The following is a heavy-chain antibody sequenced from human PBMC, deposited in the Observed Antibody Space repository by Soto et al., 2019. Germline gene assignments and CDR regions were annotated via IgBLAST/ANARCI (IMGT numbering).Heavy chain of an antibody. CDR3: ARDPDGIIDFDY. CDR2: ISYDGSNK. J-gene: IGHJ4*02. CDR1: GFTFSSYA. Sequence: GGSLRLSCAASGFTFSSYAMHWVRQAPGKGLEWVAVISYDGSNKYYADFVKGRFTISRDNAKNSLYLQMNSLRDEDTAVYFCARDPDGIIDFDYWGQGTQVTVSS. V-gene: IGHV3-30-3*01. D-gene: IGHD3-10*01.